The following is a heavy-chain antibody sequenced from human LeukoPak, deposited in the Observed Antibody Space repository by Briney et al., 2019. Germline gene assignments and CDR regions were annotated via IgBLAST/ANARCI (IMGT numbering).Heavy chain of an antibody. CDR3: ARAPIYCTSSSCGLAYFDY. V-gene: IGHV1-2*02. D-gene: IGHD2-2*01. CDR2: INANNGGT. J-gene: IGHJ4*02. Sequence: ASVKVSCKASGYTFTGYYIHWVRQAPGQGLDWMGWINANNGGTYYTQNFQGRGTITKDTSMNTVYMELTRLTSDDRAMYYCARAPIYCTSSSCGLAYFDYWGRGTLLTVSS. CDR1: GYTFTGYY.